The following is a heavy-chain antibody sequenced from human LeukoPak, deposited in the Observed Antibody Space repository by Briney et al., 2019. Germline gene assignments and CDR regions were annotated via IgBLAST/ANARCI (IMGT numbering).Heavy chain of an antibody. CDR1: GGSISRYY. V-gene: IGHV4-59*08. CDR2: IYYSGST. J-gene: IGHJ5*02. D-gene: IGHD3-10*01. Sequence: SETLSRTCTVSGGSISRYYWSWIRQPPGKGLEWIGYIYYSGSTNYNPSLKSRVTISVDTSKNQFSLKLSSVTAADTAVYYCARHAGYGSGTKRFDPWGQGTLVTVSS. CDR3: ARHAGYGSGTKRFDP.